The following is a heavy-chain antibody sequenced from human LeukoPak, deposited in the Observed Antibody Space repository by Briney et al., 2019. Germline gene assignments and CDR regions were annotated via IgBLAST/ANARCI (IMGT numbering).Heavy chain of an antibody. CDR3: ARGHNYDFWSGYLINPFDY. D-gene: IGHD3-3*01. Sequence: SETLSLTCTVSGVSISSSRYYWGWIRQPPGKGLEWIGSIYYSGSTYYNPSLKSRVTISVDTSKNQFSLKLSSVTAADTAVYYCARGHNYDFWSGYLINPFDYWGEGTLVTVSS. CDR2: IYYSGST. V-gene: IGHV4-39*07. J-gene: IGHJ4*02. CDR1: GVSISSSRYY.